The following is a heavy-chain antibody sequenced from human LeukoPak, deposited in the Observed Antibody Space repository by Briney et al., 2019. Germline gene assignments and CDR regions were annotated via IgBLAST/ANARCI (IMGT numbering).Heavy chain of an antibody. CDR2: ISGSGGST. V-gene: IGHV3-23*01. CDR3: ATGHYHDSSGYWAFDI. J-gene: IGHJ3*02. Sequence: PGGSLRLSCAASGFTFSSYAMSWVRQAPGKGLEWVSAISGSGGSTYYADSVKGRFTISRDNSKNTLYLQMNSLRAEDTAVYYCATGHYHDSSGYWAFDIWGQGTMVTVSS. D-gene: IGHD3-22*01. CDR1: GFTFSSYA.